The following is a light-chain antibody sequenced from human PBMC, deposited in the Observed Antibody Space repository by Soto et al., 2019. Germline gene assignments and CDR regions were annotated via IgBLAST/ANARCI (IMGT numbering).Light chain of an antibody. CDR3: QQYNTYPWT. J-gene: IGKJ1*01. Sequence: IQIPPSPSTLSASVGYRVTITCRSSQSISGYLAWYQQKPGKAPKLLIYDAPSLASGVPSRFSGSASGTEFTLTISSLQPEDFATYYCQQYNTYPWTFGQGTKGDI. V-gene: IGKV1-5*01. CDR1: QSISGY. CDR2: DAP.